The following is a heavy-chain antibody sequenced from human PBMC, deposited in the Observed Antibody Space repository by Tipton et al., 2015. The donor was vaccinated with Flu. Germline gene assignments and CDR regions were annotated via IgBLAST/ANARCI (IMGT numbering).Heavy chain of an antibody. CDR2: INHSGST. Sequence: TLSLTCAVYGGSFSGYYWSWIRQPPGKGLEWIGEINHSGSTNYNPSLTSRVTISVDTSKNQFSLKLSSVTAADTAVYYCARYCSGGSCYLPFAYYYGMDVWGQGTTVTVSS. J-gene: IGHJ6*02. D-gene: IGHD2-15*01. CDR3: ARYCSGGSCYLPFAYYYGMDV. CDR1: GGSFSGYY. V-gene: IGHV4-34*01.